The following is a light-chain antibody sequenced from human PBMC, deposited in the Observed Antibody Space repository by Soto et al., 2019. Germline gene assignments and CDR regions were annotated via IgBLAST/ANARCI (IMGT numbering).Light chain of an antibody. CDR1: SRDVGGYNY. J-gene: IGLJ1*01. V-gene: IGLV2-8*01. CDR2: EVS. CDR3: YSYAGGNNV. Sequence: QAVLTQPPSASGSLGQSVTISCTGTSRDVGGYNYVSWYQQHPGKAPKLMIYEVSKRPSGVPDRFSGSKSGSTASLTVSGLQAEDEADYYCYSYAGGNNVFGTAT.